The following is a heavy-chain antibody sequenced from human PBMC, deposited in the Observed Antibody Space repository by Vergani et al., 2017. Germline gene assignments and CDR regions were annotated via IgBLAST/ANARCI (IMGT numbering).Heavy chain of an antibody. V-gene: IGHV2-26*01. CDR2: IFSNDEK. CDR3: ARNYGDQDFDY. Sequence: QVTFKESGPVLVKPTETLTLTCTVSGFSLSNARMGVSWIRQPPGKALEWLAHIFSNDEKSYSTSLKSRLTISKDTSKSQVGLTMTNMDPVDTPTYYCARNYGDQDFDYWGQGTLVTVSS. CDR1: GFSLSNARMG. D-gene: IGHD4-17*01. J-gene: IGHJ4*02.